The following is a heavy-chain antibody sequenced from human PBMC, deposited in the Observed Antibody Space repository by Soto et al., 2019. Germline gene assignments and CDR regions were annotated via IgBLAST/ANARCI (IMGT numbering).Heavy chain of an antibody. CDR3: AKEDLERDYFDY. Sequence: LSCAASGFTFSSYVINWLRQAPGKGLEWVSYISISSSTRYYADSVRGRFTISRDNSKNTLYLQMNSLRDEDTAVYYCAKEDLERDYFDYWGQGTLVTVSS. D-gene: IGHD1-1*01. J-gene: IGHJ4*02. CDR2: ISISSSTR. CDR1: GFTFSSYV. V-gene: IGHV3-48*02.